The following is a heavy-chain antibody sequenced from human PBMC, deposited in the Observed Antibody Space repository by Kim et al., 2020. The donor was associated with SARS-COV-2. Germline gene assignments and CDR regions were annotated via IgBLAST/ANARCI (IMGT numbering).Heavy chain of an antibody. CDR1: GFTFSSYA. J-gene: IGHJ4*02. Sequence: GESLRLSCAASGFTFSSYAMHWVRQAPGKGLEWVAVISYDGSNKYYADSVKGRFTISRDNSKNTLYLQMNSLRAEDTAVYYCARDLFRRTTYFDYWGQGTLVTVSS. D-gene: IGHD1-7*01. V-gene: IGHV3-30*04. CDR2: ISYDGSNK. CDR3: ARDLFRRTTYFDY.